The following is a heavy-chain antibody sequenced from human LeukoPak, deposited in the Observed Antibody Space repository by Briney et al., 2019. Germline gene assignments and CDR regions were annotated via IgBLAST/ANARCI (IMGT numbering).Heavy chain of an antibody. Sequence: GGSLRLSCAASGFTFSTCAMSWVRQAPGKGLEWVSTISGGGRSTDYADSVKGQFTISRDNSKNTLYLQMNSLRAEDTAIYYCATSRTFDYWGQGTLVTVSS. CDR2: ISGGGRST. V-gene: IGHV3-23*01. CDR3: ATSRTFDY. J-gene: IGHJ4*02. CDR1: GFTFSTCA. D-gene: IGHD2-2*01.